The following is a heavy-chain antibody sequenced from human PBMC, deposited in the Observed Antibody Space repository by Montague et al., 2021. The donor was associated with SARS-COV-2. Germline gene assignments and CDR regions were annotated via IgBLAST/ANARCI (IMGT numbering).Heavy chain of an antibody. J-gene: IGHJ4*02. Sequence: SLRLSCVTSGFSVSPKYMNWIRQAPGRGLEWVSVLYSDGSTRYAYSVKGRFTIFRDNPKNTLYLQMNNLRAEDTAVYYCARGDHYDYFDHWGQGTLVTVSS. CDR1: GFSVSPKY. CDR2: LYSDGST. D-gene: IGHD2-21*02. CDR3: ARGDHYDYFDH. V-gene: IGHV3-53*01.